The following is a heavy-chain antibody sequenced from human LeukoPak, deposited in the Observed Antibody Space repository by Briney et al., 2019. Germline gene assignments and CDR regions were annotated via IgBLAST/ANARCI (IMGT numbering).Heavy chain of an antibody. J-gene: IGHJ4*02. CDR1: GYTFTGYY. V-gene: IGHV1-2*02. Sequence: ASVKVSCKASGYTFTGYYMHWVRQAPGQGLEWMVWINPNSGGTNYAQKFQGRVTMTRDTSISTAYMELSRLRSDDTAVYYCARNLFVKFSTVTDFKDDYWGQGTLVTVSS. CDR2: INPNSGGT. CDR3: ARNLFVKFSTVTDFKDDY. D-gene: IGHD4-17*01.